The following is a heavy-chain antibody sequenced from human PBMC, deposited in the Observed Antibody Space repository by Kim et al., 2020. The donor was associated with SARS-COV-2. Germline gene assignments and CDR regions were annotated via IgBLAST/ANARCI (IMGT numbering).Heavy chain of an antibody. CDR3: SGGRNSDWPTSDY. CDR1: GGSFSGYH. Sequence: SETLSLTCDVYGGSFSGYHWNWIRQSPGKGLEWIGEINHIGITSYKSSLASRITISGDPSKNQLYLNLTSLTAADTAVYYCSGGRNSDWPTSDYWGQGLLVTVSS. CDR2: INHIGIT. V-gene: IGHV4-34*01. J-gene: IGHJ4*02. D-gene: IGHD6-19*01.